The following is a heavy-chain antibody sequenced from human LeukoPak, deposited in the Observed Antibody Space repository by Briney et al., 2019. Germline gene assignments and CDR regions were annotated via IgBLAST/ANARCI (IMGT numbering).Heavy chain of an antibody. J-gene: IGHJ4*02. CDR3: AKDLRRITISYY. V-gene: IGHV3-66*01. Sequence: GGSLRLSCAASGFTVSSNYMSWVRQAPGKGLEWVSVIYSGGSTYYADSVKGRFTISRDNSKNTLYLQMNSLRAEDTAVYYCAKDLRRITISYYWGQGTLVTVSS. D-gene: IGHD3-9*01. CDR1: GFTVSSNY. CDR2: IYSGGST.